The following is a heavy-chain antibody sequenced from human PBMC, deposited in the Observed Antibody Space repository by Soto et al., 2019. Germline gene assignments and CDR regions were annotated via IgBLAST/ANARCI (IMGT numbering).Heavy chain of an antibody. Sequence: QVQLVESGGGVVQPGRSLTLSCAASGFTFSSNGMHWVRQAPGKGLEWVAAISSDGNDKYYGDSVKGRFTISRDNSKNTLYLQMNSLRTEDTAVYYCAKGTHMARQNFDYWGQGILVTVSS. CDR3: AKGTHMARQNFDY. CDR1: GFTFSSNG. D-gene: IGHD5-12*01. CDR2: ISSDGNDK. V-gene: IGHV3-30*18. J-gene: IGHJ4*02.